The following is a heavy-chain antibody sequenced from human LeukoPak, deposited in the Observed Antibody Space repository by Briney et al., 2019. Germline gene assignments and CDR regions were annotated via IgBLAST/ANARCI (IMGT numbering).Heavy chain of an antibody. J-gene: IGHJ4*02. Sequence: ASVKVSCKASGYTFASCDINWVRQATGQGLEWMGWMNPNSGNTGYGQSFQGRITMTRDISIGTAYMELSNLTSEDTAIYYCTRGSSGRRDNWGQGTLVTVSA. CDR2: MNPNSGNT. D-gene: IGHD6-19*01. CDR3: TRGSSGRRDN. V-gene: IGHV1-8*01. CDR1: GYTFASCD.